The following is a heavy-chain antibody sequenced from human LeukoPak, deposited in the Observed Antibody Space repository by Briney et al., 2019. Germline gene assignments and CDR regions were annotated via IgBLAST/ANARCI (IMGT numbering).Heavy chain of an antibody. D-gene: IGHD3-10*01. J-gene: IGHJ3*02. Sequence: SVKVSCKASGGTFSSYAISWVRQAPGQGLEWMGGIIPIFGTANYAQKFQGRVTITADESTSTAYMELSSLRSEDTAVYYCARDGVYYGSGNRWDAFDMWGQGTMVTVSS. V-gene: IGHV1-69*13. CDR2: IIPIFGTA. CDR1: GGTFSSYA. CDR3: ARDGVYYGSGNRWDAFDM.